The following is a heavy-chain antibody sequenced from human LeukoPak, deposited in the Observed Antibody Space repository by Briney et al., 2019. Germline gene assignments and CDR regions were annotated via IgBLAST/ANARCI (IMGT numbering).Heavy chain of an antibody. CDR1: GFSFSSYW. CDR2: IKQDGSEQ. J-gene: IGHJ3*02. CDR3: ARGAEMATMNDAFDI. D-gene: IGHD5-24*01. Sequence: GGSLRLSCAASGFSFSSYWMTWVRQAPGKGLEWVANIKQDGSEQYYVDSVKGRFTISRDNAKNSLYLQMNSLRAEDTAVYYCARGAEMATMNDAFDIWGQGTMVTVSS. V-gene: IGHV3-7*01.